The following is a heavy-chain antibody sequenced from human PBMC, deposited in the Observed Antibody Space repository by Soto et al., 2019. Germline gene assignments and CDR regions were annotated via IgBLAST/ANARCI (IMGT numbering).Heavy chain of an antibody. J-gene: IGHJ4*02. D-gene: IGHD6-6*01. V-gene: IGHV3-49*03. Sequence: LRLSCTASGFTFVDYAMSWFLQSPVKGLEWVGFIRSKAYGGTTEYAASVKGRFTISRDDSKSIAYLQMNSLKTEDTAVYYCTSNYIAARAFIDYWGQGTLVTVSS. CDR3: TSNYIAARAFIDY. CDR2: IRSKAYGGTT. CDR1: GFTFVDYA.